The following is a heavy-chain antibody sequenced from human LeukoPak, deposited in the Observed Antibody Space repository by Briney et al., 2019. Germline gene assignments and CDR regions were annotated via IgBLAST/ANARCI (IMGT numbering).Heavy chain of an antibody. Sequence: ASVKVSCKASGYTFTGYYLHWVRQAPGQGLEWMGWINPNSGGTNSAQKFQGRVTMTRDTSIITAYMELSRLRSDDTAVYFCTRGYYDSSDSEYFQHWGQGTLVTVSS. CDR1: GYTFTGYY. CDR3: TRGYYDSSDSEYFQH. CDR2: INPNSGGT. D-gene: IGHD3-22*01. J-gene: IGHJ1*01. V-gene: IGHV1-2*02.